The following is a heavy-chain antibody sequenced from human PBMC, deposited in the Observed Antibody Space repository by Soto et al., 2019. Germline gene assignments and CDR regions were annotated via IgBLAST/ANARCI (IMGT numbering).Heavy chain of an antibody. CDR1: RFTFDDYA. J-gene: IGHJ4*02. CDR2: ISWNSAII. D-gene: IGHD6-13*01. Sequence: EVQLEESGGGLVQAGRSLRLSCAASRFTFDDYALHWVRQAPGKGLEWVSGISWNSAIISYADSVKGRFSITRDNAKNTLYLQMNSLRAEDTAVYYCGRVPAAAAGIGIDHWGQGILVTVSS. CDR3: GRVPAAAAGIGIDH. V-gene: IGHV3-9*01.